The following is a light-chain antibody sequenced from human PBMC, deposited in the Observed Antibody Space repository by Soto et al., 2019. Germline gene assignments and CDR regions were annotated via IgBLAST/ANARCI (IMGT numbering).Light chain of an antibody. CDR3: CSLTTSHTYV. Sequence: VLTQPASVSGSPGQSITISCTGTSSDIGHYDCVSWYQQHPGKAPKLMIYHVTYRPSGVSNRYSGSKSGNSASLTISGLQADDEADYYCCSLTTSHTYVFGSGTKVTVL. V-gene: IGLV2-14*03. CDR2: HVT. CDR1: SSDIGHYDC. J-gene: IGLJ1*01.